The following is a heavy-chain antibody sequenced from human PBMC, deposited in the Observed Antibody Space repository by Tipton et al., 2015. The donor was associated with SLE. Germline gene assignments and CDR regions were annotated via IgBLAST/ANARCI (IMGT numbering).Heavy chain of an antibody. CDR1: GYSFSNYW. Sequence: QLVQSGAEVKKPGESLKISCKGSGYSFSNYWIGWVRQMPGKGLEWMGIIYPSDSDTRYSPSFQGQVTISADKSISTAYLHWSSLKASDTAVYYCARHLGVIVAFEVWGQGTVLTVSS. D-gene: IGHD3-10*01. CDR3: ARHLGVIVAFEV. CDR2: IYPSDSDT. V-gene: IGHV5-51*01. J-gene: IGHJ3*01.